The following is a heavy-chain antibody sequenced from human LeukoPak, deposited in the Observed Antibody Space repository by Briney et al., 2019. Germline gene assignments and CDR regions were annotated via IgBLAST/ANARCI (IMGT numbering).Heavy chain of an antibody. CDR2: ISYDGSNK. CDR1: GFTFSSYA. Sequence: PGGSLRLSCAASGFTFSSYAMHWVRQAPGRGLEWVAVISYDGSNKYYADSVKGRFTISRDNSKNTLYLQMNSLRAEDTAVYYCAKDFLPMVMVDWFDYWGQGTLVTVSS. V-gene: IGHV3-30*04. J-gene: IGHJ4*02. CDR3: AKDFLPMVMVDWFDY. D-gene: IGHD5-18*01.